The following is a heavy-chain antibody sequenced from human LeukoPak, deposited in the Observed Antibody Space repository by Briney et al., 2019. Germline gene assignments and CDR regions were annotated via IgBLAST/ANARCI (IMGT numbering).Heavy chain of an antibody. CDR1: GFTFSSYW. D-gene: IGHD6-19*01. V-gene: IGHV3-7*01. CDR2: IKQDGSEK. CDR3: ARDVSYTSGNFDY. J-gene: IGHJ4*02. Sequence: PGGSLRLSCAASGFTFSSYWMSWVRQAPGKGLEWVANIKQDGSEKYYVDSVKGRFTISRDNAKNSVFLQMNSLRIEDTAVYYCARDVSYTSGNFDYWGQGTLVTVSS.